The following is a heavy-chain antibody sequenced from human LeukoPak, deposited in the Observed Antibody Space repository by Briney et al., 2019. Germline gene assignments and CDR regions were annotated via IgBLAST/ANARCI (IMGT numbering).Heavy chain of an antibody. V-gene: IGHV1-2*02. D-gene: IGHD2/OR15-2a*01. CDR1: GYTFTGYY. Sequence: ASVKVSCKASGYTFTGYYMHWMRQAPGQGLEWMGWIYPNNGGTNYAQKFQGRVTMTRDTSISTAYMELSRLRSDDTAVYYCARGFLEGLYAFDIWGQGTMVTVSS. CDR2: IYPNNGGT. CDR3: ARGFLEGLYAFDI. J-gene: IGHJ3*02.